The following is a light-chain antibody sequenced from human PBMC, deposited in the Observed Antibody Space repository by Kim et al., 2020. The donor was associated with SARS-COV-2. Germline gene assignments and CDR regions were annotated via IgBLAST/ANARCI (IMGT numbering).Light chain of an antibody. CDR3: VEATHLPHS. J-gene: IGKJ2*03. V-gene: IGKV2-24*01. Sequence: QPASISCRSSQSLVHRDGNTYLSWLHQRPGQSPRLLIYKISNRFSGVPDRFSASGAGSDFTLKISRVEPEDVGVYYCVEATHLPHSVGQGTKLEI. CDR2: KIS. CDR1: QSLVHRDGNTY.